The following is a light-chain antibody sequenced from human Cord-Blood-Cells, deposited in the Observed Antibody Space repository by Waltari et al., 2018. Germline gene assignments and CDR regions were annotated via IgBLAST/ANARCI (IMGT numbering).Light chain of an antibody. V-gene: IGLV2-23*01. Sequence: QSALTQPASVSGSPGQSITISCTGTSSDVGSYNLASWYQHHPGKAPKLRIYEGSKRPSGVSNRFSGSKSCNTASLTISGLQAEDEADYYCCSYAGSSTLVFGGGTKLTVL. J-gene: IGLJ2*01. CDR2: EGS. CDR3: CSYAGSSTLV. CDR1: SSDVGSYNL.